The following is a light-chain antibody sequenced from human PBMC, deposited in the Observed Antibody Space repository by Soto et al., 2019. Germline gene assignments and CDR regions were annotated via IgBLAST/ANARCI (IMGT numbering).Light chain of an antibody. V-gene: IGKV3D-15*01. CDR3: QQYNNWSFT. CDR2: GAS. J-gene: IGKJ3*01. Sequence: EIMMTQSPVTLSVSPGERATLSCRASQSVNSNLAWYQQKPGQAPRLLIYGASTRATGIPASFIGNGSGTEFTLTASSLLPEDFAAYYCQQYNNWSFTFGHGTKVDIK. CDR1: QSVNSN.